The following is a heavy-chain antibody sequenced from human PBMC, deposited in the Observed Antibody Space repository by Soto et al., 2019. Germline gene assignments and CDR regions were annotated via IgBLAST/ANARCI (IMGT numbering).Heavy chain of an antibody. J-gene: IGHJ6*02. V-gene: IGHV4-38-2*02. Sequence: SETLSLTCPVSGFPFSSPYSWWIRRQPPGEGRWGSGIISHSGTTSYSPSLTSRVTISVDTSKNQVSLKLTSVTAADTAVYFCARGTGVIRDSDHCGVDVWGHGTTVTVSS. CDR2: ISHSGTT. CDR3: ARGTGVIRDSDHCGVDV. D-gene: IGHD7-27*01. CDR1: GFPFSSPYS.